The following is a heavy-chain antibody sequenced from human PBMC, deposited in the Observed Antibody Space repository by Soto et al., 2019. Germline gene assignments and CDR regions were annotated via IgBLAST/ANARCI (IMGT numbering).Heavy chain of an antibody. D-gene: IGHD6-19*01. Sequence: ASVKVSCKASGYTFTSYYMHWVRQAPGQGLEWMGIINPSGGSTSYAQKFQGRVTMTRGTSTSTVYMELSSLRSDDTAVYYCAIEQVPFFRGWHDYWGQGTLVTVSS. CDR3: AIEQVPFFRGWHDY. V-gene: IGHV1-46*01. CDR1: GYTFTSYY. J-gene: IGHJ4*02. CDR2: INPSGGST.